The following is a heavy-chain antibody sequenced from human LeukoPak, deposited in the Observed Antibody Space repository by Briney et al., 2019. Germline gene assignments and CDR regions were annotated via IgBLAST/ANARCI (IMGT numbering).Heavy chain of an antibody. CDR2: IYYSGST. Sequence: SETLSLTCTFSGGSISSSSFYLAWIRQPPGKGLEWIGSIYYSGSTYYNPSLKSRVTISVDTSKNQFSLKLSSVTAADTAVYYCARQAVAAAFDYWGQGTLVTVSS. V-gene: IGHV4-39*01. D-gene: IGHD6-19*01. J-gene: IGHJ4*02. CDR3: ARQAVAAAFDY. CDR1: GGSISSSSFY.